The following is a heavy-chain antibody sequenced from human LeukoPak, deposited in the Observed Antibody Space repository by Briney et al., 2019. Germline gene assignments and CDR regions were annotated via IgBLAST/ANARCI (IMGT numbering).Heavy chain of an antibody. V-gene: IGHV4-59*01. J-gene: IGHJ5*02. CDR1: GGPISRFY. D-gene: IGHD3-10*01. CDR3: ARDGGGFGELSLNWFDP. CDR2: IYYSGST. Sequence: SQTLSLPCTVSGGPISRFYWSGAPHPPGKGLEWMVYIYYSGSTNYNPSLKSRVTISVDTSKNQFSLKLSSVTAADTAVYYCARDGGGFGELSLNWFDPWGQGTLVTVSS.